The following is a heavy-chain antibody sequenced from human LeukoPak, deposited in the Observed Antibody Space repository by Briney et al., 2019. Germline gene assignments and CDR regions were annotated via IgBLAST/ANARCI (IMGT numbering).Heavy chain of an antibody. D-gene: IGHD4-17*01. Sequence: ASVKVSCKASGGTFSSYAISWVRQAPGQGLEWMGRIIPILGIANYAQKFQGRVTITADESTSTAYMELSSLRSEDTAVYYCAGDDYGDQWNWFDPWGQGTLVTVSS. CDR2: IIPILGIA. CDR1: GGTFSSYA. CDR3: AGDDYGDQWNWFDP. J-gene: IGHJ5*02. V-gene: IGHV1-69*04.